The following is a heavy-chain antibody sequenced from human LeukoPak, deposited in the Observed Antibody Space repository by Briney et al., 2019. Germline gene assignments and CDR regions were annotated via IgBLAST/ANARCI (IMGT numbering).Heavy chain of an antibody. D-gene: IGHD4-17*01. CDR2: IYYSGST. CDR1: GGSISSYY. V-gene: IGHV4-59*08. J-gene: IGHJ3*02. Sequence: SETLSLTCTVSGGSISSYYWSWIRQPPGKGLEWIGHIYYSGSTNYNPSLKSRVTISVDTSKNQFSLKLSSVTAADTAVYYCARRTWGGDYGFSAAFDIWGQGTMVTVSS. CDR3: ARRTWGGDYGFSAAFDI.